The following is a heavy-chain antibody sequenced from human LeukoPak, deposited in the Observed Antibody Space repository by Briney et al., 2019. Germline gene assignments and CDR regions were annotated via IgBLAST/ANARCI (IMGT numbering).Heavy chain of an antibody. Sequence: GGSLRLSCAASGFTFDEYVMHWVRQPPGKGLEWVSLISGDGSNTYYTDSVTGRFTISRDNSKNSLYLQMSSLRTEDTALYYCAKVRFTSSWAILDFWGQGTVVTVSS. V-gene: IGHV3-43*02. D-gene: IGHD6-13*01. CDR2: ISGDGSNT. CDR3: AKVRFTSSWAILDF. CDR1: GFTFDEYV. J-gene: IGHJ4*02.